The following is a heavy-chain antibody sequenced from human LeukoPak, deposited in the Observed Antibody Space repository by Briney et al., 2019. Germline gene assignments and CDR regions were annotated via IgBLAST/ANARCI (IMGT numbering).Heavy chain of an antibody. CDR3: ARSSITIDPREDFDY. Sequence: PGGSLRLSCAASGFTFNSYWMSWVRQAPGKGLEWVANIKQDGSEKYYVDSVKGRFTISRDNAKNSLYLQMNSLRAEDTAVYYCARSSITIDPREDFDYWGQGTLVTVSS. D-gene: IGHD3-10*01. CDR1: GFTFNSYW. V-gene: IGHV3-7*01. J-gene: IGHJ4*02. CDR2: IKQDGSEK.